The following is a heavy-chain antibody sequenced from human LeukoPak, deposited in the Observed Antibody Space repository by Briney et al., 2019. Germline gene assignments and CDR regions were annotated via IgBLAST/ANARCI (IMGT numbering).Heavy chain of an antibody. J-gene: IGHJ4*02. CDR1: GGTFSNYA. D-gene: IGHD2-2*01. CDR2: IIPIFGTA. V-gene: IGHV1-69*13. CDR3: ASGTMKYCSSTSCWNYFDY. Sequence: GASVKVSCKASGGTFSNYAISWVRQAPGQGLEWMGGIIPIFGTANYAQKFQGRVTITADESTSTAYMELSSLRSEDTAVYYCASGTMKYCSSTSCWNYFDYWGQGTLVTVSS.